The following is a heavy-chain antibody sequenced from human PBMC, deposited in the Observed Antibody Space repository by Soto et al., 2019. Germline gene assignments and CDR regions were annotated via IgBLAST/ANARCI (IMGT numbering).Heavy chain of an antibody. CDR1: GGSISSGDYY. Sequence: PSETLSLTCTVSGGSISSGDYYWSWIRQPPGKGLEWIGYIYYSGSTYYNPSLKSRVTISVDTSKNQFSLKLSSVTAADTAVYYCVLGYYFSGLPLFNEDWGQGTLVTVSS. J-gene: IGHJ4*02. CDR2: IYYSGST. D-gene: IGHD3-3*01. CDR3: VLGYYFSGLPLFNED. V-gene: IGHV4-30-4*01.